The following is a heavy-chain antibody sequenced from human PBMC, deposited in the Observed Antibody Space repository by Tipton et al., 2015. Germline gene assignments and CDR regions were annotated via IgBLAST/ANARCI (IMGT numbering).Heavy chain of an antibody. CDR1: GDSVGSGTYY. V-gene: IGHV4-61*01. CDR2: IYFTGST. J-gene: IGHJ4*01. Sequence: TLSLTCTVSGDSVGSGTYYWNWLRQPPGKGLEWIGYIYFTGSTIYSPSLKSRVTTSVDTSKNQFSLRLSSVTAADTAVYYCARDPRDGYGHFDSWGQGILVTVSS. CDR3: ARDPRDGYGHFDS. D-gene: IGHD5-18*01.